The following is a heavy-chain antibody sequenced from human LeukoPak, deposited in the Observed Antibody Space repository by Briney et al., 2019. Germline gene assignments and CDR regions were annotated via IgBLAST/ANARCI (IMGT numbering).Heavy chain of an antibody. Sequence: SETLSLTCAVSGGSISSGGYSWSWIRQPPGKGLEWIGYIYHSGSTYYNPSLKSRVTISVDRSKNQFSLKLSSVTAADTAVYYCARGVVVPAAIWFDPWGQGTLVTVSS. CDR3: ARGVVVPAAIWFDP. CDR1: GGSISSGGYS. J-gene: IGHJ5*02. D-gene: IGHD2-2*01. CDR2: IYHSGST. V-gene: IGHV4-30-2*01.